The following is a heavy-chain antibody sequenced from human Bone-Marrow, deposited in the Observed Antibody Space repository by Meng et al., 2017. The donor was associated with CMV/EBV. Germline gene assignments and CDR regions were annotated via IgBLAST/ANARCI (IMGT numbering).Heavy chain of an antibody. D-gene: IGHD3-10*01. CDR1: GYTFTSYD. V-gene: IGHV1-8*01. CDR3: ARTFYGGYNWFDP. Sequence: ASVKVSCKASGYTFTSYDINWVRQATGQGLEWMGWMNPNSGNTGYAQKFQGRVTMTRNTSISTAYMELSRLRSDDTAVYYCARTFYGGYNWFDPWGQGTLVTVSS. J-gene: IGHJ5*02. CDR2: MNPNSGNT.